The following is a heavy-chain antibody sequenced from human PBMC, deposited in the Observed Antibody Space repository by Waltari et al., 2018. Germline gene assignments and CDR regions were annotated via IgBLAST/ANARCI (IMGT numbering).Heavy chain of an antibody. V-gene: IGHV4-34*01. J-gene: IGHJ4*02. CDR3: ARGGQWKFDY. D-gene: IGHD6-19*01. CDR2: INHSGST. CDR1: GGSFSGYY. Sequence: QVQLQQWGAGLLKPSETLSLTCVVYGGSFSGYYWSWIRQSPGKGLEGIGEINHSGSTNSNPSLKGLVTRSVATSRNQFSLKVSSGTAADTAVYYCARGGQWKFDYWGQGTLVTVSS.